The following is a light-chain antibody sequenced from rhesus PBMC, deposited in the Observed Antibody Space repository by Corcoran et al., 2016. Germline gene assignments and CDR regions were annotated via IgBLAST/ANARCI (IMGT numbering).Light chain of an antibody. V-gene: IGKV1-94*01. CDR3: LQDYTTPWT. Sequence: DIQMAQSPSSLSASVGDRVTVTCRASQGINMELSWYQQKPGKAPTLLIYDASSLQTGVSSRVSGSGSGTDFTRTISSLQPEDVATYYCLQDYTTPWTFGQGTKVEIK. CDR2: DAS. J-gene: IGKJ1*01. CDR1: QGINME.